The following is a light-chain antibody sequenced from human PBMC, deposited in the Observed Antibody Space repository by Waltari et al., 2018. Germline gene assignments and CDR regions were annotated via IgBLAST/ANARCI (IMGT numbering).Light chain of an antibody. CDR1: ALPKQY. CDR3: QSADSSGTLAV. Sequence: SYELTQPPSVSVSPGQTARITCSGDALPKQYADWYQQKPGQAPVLVIYEDSERPSGIPERFSGSSSGTTVTLTISGVQAEDEADYYCQSADSSGTLAVFGGGTQLTVL. J-gene: IGLJ7*01. CDR2: EDS. V-gene: IGLV3-25*03.